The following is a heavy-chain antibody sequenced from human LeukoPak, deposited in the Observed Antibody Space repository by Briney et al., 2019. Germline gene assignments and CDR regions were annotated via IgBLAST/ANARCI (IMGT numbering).Heavy chain of an antibody. CDR1: GGTFSSYA. CDR2: IIPIFGTA. J-gene: IGHJ5*02. D-gene: IGHD3-10*01. CDR3: VRERATMVRGNWFDP. V-gene: IGHV1-69*13. Sequence: PVASVKVSCKASGGTFSSYAISWVRQAPGQGLEWMGGIIPIFGTANYAQKFQGRVTITADESTSTAYMELSSLRSEDTAVYYCVRERATMVRGNWFDPWGQGTLVTVSS.